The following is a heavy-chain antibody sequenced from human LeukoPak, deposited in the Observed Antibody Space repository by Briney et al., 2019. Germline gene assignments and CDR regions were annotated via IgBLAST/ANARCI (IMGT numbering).Heavy chain of an antibody. V-gene: IGHV1-2*02. CDR2: INPNSGGT. CDR1: GYTFTSYG. D-gene: IGHD6-13*01. CDR3: ARDSGIAGDFDY. J-gene: IGHJ4*02. Sequence: ASVKVSCKASGYTFTSYGISWVRQAPGQGLEWMGWINPNSGGTNYAQKFQGRVTMTRDTSISTAYMELSRLRSDDTAVYYCARDSGIAGDFDYWGQGTLVTVSS.